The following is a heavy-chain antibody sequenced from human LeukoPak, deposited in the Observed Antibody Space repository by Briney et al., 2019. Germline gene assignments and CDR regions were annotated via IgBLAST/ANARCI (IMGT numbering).Heavy chain of an antibody. D-gene: IGHD3-16*02. CDR1: GSTFTSYD. CDR3: ARGRPRLRLGELSSHFDY. CDR2: MNPNSGNT. V-gene: IGHV1-8*01. J-gene: IGHJ4*02. Sequence: ASVKVSCKASGSTFTSYDINWVRQATGQGLEWMRWMNPNSGNTGYAQKFQGRVTMTRNTSISTAYMELSSLRSEDTAVYYCARGRPRLRLGELSSHFDYWGQGTLVTVSS.